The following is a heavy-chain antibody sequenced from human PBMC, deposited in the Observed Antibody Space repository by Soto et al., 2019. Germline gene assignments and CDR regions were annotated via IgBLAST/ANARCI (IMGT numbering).Heavy chain of an antibody. D-gene: IGHD6-13*01. CDR1: GFTFSSYS. Sequence: EVQLVESGGGLVKPGGSLRLSCAASGFTFSSYSMNWVRQAPGKGLEWVSSISSSSSYIYYADSVKGRFTISRDNAKNSLYLQMNSLRAEDTAVYYCARDSPQLVRSGLHWFDPWGQGTLVTVSS. J-gene: IGHJ5*02. CDR3: ARDSPQLVRSGLHWFDP. CDR2: ISSSSSYI. V-gene: IGHV3-21*01.